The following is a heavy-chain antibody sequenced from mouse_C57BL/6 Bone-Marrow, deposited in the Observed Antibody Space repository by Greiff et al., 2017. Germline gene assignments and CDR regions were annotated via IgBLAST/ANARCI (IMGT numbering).Heavy chain of an antibody. CDR2: IGPGSGST. J-gene: IGHJ1*03. Sequence: VQLQQSGAELVKPGASVKISCKASGYTFTDYYINWVKQRPGQGLEWIGKIGPGSGSTYYNEKFKGKGTLTADKSYSTAYMQLSILTSEDSAVYFCAIIYYYGSRYFDVWGTGTTVTVSS. CDR1: GYTFTDYY. D-gene: IGHD1-1*01. CDR3: AIIYYYGSRYFDV. V-gene: IGHV1-77*01.